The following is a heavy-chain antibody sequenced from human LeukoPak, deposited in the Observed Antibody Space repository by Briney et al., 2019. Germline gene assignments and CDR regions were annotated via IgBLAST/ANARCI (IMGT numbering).Heavy chain of an antibody. CDR1: GFTFSSYE. D-gene: IGHD3-10*01. V-gene: IGHV3-48*03. Sequence: PGGSLRLSCAASGFTFSSYEMNWVRQAPGKGLEWVSYISSSGSTIYYADSVKGRFTISRDNAKNSLYLQMNSLRAEDTAVYYCAKDPTYYYGSGENYYYYYYMDVWGKGTTVTISS. CDR2: ISSSGSTI. CDR3: AKDPTYYYGSGENYYYYYYMDV. J-gene: IGHJ6*03.